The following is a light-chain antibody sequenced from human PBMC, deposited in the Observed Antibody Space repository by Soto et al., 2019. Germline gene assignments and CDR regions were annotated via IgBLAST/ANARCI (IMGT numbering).Light chain of an antibody. Sequence: QAVVTQEPSFSVSPGGTVTLTCGLSSGSVSTSNYPSWYQQTPGQAPRSLIYSTNTRSSGVPDRFSGSILGNRAALTITWAQADDESDFYCVLYLGNGIWVFGGGTKLTVL. CDR2: STN. J-gene: IGLJ3*02. V-gene: IGLV8-61*01. CDR3: VLYLGNGIWV. CDR1: SGSVSTSNY.